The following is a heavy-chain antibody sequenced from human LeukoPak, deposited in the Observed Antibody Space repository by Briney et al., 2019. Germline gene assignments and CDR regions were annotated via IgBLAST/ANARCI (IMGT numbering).Heavy chain of an antibody. D-gene: IGHD2-2*01. Sequence: PGGSLRLSCAASGFTFSSYGMHWVRQAPGKGLEWVAVIGYDGSNKYYADSVKGRFTISRDNSKNTLYLQMNSLRAEDTAVYYCARDRYCSSTSCYPPLCMDVWGKGTTVTVSS. CDR3: ARDRYCSSTSCYPPLCMDV. CDR1: GFTFSSYG. J-gene: IGHJ6*03. V-gene: IGHV3-33*01. CDR2: IGYDGSNK.